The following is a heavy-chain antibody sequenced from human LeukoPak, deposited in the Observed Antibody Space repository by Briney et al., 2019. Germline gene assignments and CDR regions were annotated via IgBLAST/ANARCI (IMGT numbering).Heavy chain of an antibody. Sequence: GGSLRLSCAASGFTFSNYSMNGVRQAPGKGLEWVSSISSSNYIYYADSVKGRFTISRDNFKNTLYVQMNSLRAEDTAVYYCARRGTFYAFDIWGQGTVVTVSS. CDR3: ARRGTFYAFDI. V-gene: IGHV3-21*04. J-gene: IGHJ3*02. D-gene: IGHD1-7*01. CDR2: ISSSNYI. CDR1: GFTFSNYS.